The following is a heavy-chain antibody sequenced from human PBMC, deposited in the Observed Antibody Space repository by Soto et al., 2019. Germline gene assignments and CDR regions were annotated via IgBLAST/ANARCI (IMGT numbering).Heavy chain of an antibody. CDR2: ISSSSSYI. Sequence: PGGSLRLSCAASGFTFSSYSMNWVRQAPGKGLEWVSSISSSSSYIYYADSVKGRFTISRDNAKNSLYLQMNSLRAEDTAVYYCARVPRYDFWSGYNYYYYGMDVWGQGTTVTVSS. CDR3: ARVPRYDFWSGYNYYYYGMDV. J-gene: IGHJ6*02. CDR1: GFTFSSYS. D-gene: IGHD3-3*01. V-gene: IGHV3-21*01.